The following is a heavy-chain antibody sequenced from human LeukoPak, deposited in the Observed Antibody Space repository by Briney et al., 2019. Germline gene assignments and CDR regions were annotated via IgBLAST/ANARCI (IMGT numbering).Heavy chain of an antibody. CDR3: ASSPYYYDSSGYYSYYYYYGMDV. CDR1: GGTFSSYA. D-gene: IGHD3-22*01. CDR2: IIPIFGTA. J-gene: IGHJ6*02. V-gene: IGHV1-69*01. Sequence: SVKVSCKASGGTFSSYAISWVRQAPGQGIEWMGGIIPIFGTANYAQKFQGRVTITADESTSTAYMELSSLRSEDTAVYYCASSPYYYDSSGYYSYYYYYGMDVWGQGTTVTVSS.